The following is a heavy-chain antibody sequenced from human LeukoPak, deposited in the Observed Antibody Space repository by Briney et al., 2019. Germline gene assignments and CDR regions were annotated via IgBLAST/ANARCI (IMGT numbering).Heavy chain of an antibody. J-gene: IGHJ4*02. CDR1: GYSFTSYW. D-gene: IGHD3-3*01. V-gene: IGHV5-51*01. CDR3: ARNHYDFWSGYYYDY. Sequence: GESLKISCKGSGYSFTSYWIGWVRQMPGKGLEWMGIIYPGDSDTRYSPSFQGQVTISADKSISTAYLQWSSLKASDTAMYYCARNHYDFWSGYYYDYWGQGTLVTVSS. CDR2: IYPGDSDT.